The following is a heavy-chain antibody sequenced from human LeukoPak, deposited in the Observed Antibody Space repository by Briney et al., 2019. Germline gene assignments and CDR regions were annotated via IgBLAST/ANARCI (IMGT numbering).Heavy chain of an antibody. D-gene: IGHD3-10*01. CDR2: INAGNGNT. CDR3: ARLNYGSGSYYNVFAFDI. Sequence: GASVKVSCKASGSTFTSYAMHWVRQAPGQRLKWMGWINAGNGNTKYSQKFQGRVTMTTDTSTSTAYMELRSLRSDDTAVYYCARLNYGSGSYYNVFAFDIWGQGTMVTVSS. CDR1: GSTFTSYA. V-gene: IGHV1-3*01. J-gene: IGHJ3*02.